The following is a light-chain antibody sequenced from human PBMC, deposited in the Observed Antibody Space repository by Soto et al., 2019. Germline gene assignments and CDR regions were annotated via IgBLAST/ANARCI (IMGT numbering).Light chain of an antibody. V-gene: IGKV1-39*01. CDR2: AAS. Sequence: SQMRRFPYWLSAAVGKRVVIACRASQSISNHLNWYQQKPGKAPKLLIFAASSLQSGVPSRFSGSRTGPDLTLLISRLQPEDFATYYCQQSYMDPITFGQGTRLEIK. CDR3: QQSYMDPIT. CDR1: QSISNH. J-gene: IGKJ5*01.